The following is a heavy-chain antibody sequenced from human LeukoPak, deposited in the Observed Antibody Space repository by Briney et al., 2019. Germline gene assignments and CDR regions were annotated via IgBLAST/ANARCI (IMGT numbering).Heavy chain of an antibody. V-gene: IGHV1-69*06. Sequence: SVKVSCKASGGTFSSYAISWVRQAPGQGLEWMGGIIPIFGTANYAQKFQGRVTMTEDTSTDTAYMELSSLRSEDTAVYYCAPGESQLPSMWGQGTLVTVSS. CDR3: APGESQLPSM. D-gene: IGHD2-2*01. J-gene: IGHJ4*02. CDR1: GGTFSSYA. CDR2: IIPIFGTA.